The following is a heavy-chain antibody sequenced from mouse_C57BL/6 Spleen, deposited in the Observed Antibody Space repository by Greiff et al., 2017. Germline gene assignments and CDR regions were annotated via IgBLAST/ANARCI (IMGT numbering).Heavy chain of an antibody. V-gene: IGHV2-6*01. D-gene: IGHD1-1*01. CDR1: GFSLTSYG. J-gene: IGHJ4*01. Sequence: VQVVESGPGLVAPSQCLSITCTVSGFSLTSYGVDWVRQSPGKGLEWLGVIWGVGSTNYNSALKSRLGISKDNSKSQVFFTMNSLQTDDTAMYYCASYGSSSYAMDYWGQGTSVTVSS. CDR3: ASYGSSSYAMDY. CDR2: IWGVGST.